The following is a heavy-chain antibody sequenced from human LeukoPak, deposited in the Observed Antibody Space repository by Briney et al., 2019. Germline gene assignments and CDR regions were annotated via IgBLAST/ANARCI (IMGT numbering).Heavy chain of an antibody. J-gene: IGHJ3*02. CDR3: ARVETYCSSTSCHDAFDI. CDR2: IIPIFGTA. V-gene: IGHV1-69*13. CDR1: GGTFSSYA. D-gene: IGHD2-2*01. Sequence: ASVKVSCKASGGTFSSYAISWVRQAPGQGREWMGGIIPIFGTANYAQKFQGRVTITADESTSTAYMELSSLRSEDTAVYYCARVETYCSSTSCHDAFDIWGQGTMVTVSS.